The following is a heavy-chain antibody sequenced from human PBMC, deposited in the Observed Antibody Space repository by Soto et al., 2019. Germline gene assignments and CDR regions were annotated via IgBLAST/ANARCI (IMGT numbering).Heavy chain of an antibody. J-gene: IGHJ4*02. D-gene: IGHD5-18*01. CDR3: AKDTYSYGHYYFDY. CDR2: ISGSGGST. V-gene: IGHV3-23*01. Sequence: GGSLRLSCAASGFTFSSYAMSWVRQAPGKGLEWVSAISGSGGSTYYADSVRGRFTISRDNSKNTLYLQMNSLRAEDTAVYYCAKDTYSYGHYYFDYWGQGTLVTVSS. CDR1: GFTFSSYA.